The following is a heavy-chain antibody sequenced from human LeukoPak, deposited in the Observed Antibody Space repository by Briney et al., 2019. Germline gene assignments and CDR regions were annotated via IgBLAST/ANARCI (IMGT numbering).Heavy chain of an antibody. J-gene: IGHJ4*02. CDR3: ARSTTYYYDSSGYYYSYPFDY. Sequence: GGSVRLSCAASGFTVSSNYMSWVRQAPGKGLEWVSVIYSGGSTYYADSVKGRFTISRDNSKNTLYLQMNSLRAEDTAVYYCARSTTYYYDSSGYYYSYPFDYWGQRPLDTVSS. CDR1: GFTVSSNY. V-gene: IGHV3-53*01. CDR2: IYSGGST. D-gene: IGHD3-22*01.